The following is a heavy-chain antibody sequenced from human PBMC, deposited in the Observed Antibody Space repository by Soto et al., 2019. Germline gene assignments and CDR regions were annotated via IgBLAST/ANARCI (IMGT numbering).Heavy chain of an antibody. CDR2: ISSSGSTI. Sequence: EVQLVESGGGLVQPGGSLRLSCAASGFTFSSYEMNWVRQAPGKGLEWVSYISSSGSTIYYADSVKGRFTISRDNAKNSLYLQMNSLRAEDTAVYYCARAQLVPIRVLAATGSFDYWGQGTLVTVSS. D-gene: IGHD2-2*01. V-gene: IGHV3-48*03. CDR1: GFTFSSYE. J-gene: IGHJ4*02. CDR3: ARAQLVPIRVLAATGSFDY.